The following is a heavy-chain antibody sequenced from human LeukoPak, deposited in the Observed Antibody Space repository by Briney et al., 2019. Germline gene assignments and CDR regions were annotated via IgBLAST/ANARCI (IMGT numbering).Heavy chain of an antibody. CDR2: IYYSGST. Sequence: SETLSLTRAVYGGSFSGYYWSWIRQPPGKGLEWIGYIYYSGSTNYNPSLKSRVTISVDTSKNQFSLKLSSVTAADTAEYYCARINFGVVIDDAFDIWGQGTMVTVSS. J-gene: IGHJ3*02. V-gene: IGHV4-59*01. CDR3: ARINFGVVIDDAFDI. D-gene: IGHD3-3*01. CDR1: GGSFSGYY.